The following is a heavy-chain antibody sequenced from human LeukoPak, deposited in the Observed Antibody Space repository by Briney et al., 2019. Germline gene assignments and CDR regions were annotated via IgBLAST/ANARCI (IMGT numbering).Heavy chain of an antibody. Sequence: GGSLRLSCAASGFTLSRYWMSWVRQAPGKGLEWVANIKHDGSEKYYVDSVKGRFTISRDNAKNSLYLQMNSLRAEDTAVYYCARESGSSGYYYFDYWGQGTLVTVSS. V-gene: IGHV3-7*01. CDR3: ARESGSSGYYYFDY. CDR2: IKHDGSEK. J-gene: IGHJ4*02. CDR1: GFTLSRYW. D-gene: IGHD3-22*01.